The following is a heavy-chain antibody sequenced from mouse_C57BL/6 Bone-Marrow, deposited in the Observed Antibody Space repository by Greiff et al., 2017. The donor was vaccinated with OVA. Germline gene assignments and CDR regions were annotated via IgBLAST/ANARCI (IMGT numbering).Heavy chain of an antibody. CDR3: ARHMYYGSSYEDWDFEV. CDR2: ISSGGSYT. J-gene: IGHJ1*03. V-gene: IGHV5-6*01. D-gene: IGHD1-1*01. Sequence: EVHLVESGGDLVKPGWSLKLSCAASGFTFSSYGMSWVRQTPDKRLEWVATISSGGSYTYYPDSVKGRFTISRDNAKNTLYLQMSSLKSEDTAMYYCARHMYYGSSYEDWDFEVWGTGTTVTVA. CDR1: GFTFSSYG.